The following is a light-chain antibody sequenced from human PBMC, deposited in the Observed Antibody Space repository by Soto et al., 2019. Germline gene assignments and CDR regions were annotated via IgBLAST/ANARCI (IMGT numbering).Light chain of an antibody. V-gene: IGKV3-11*01. CDR2: DAS. CDR3: QQRSNWPRT. CDR1: QSVSRY. J-gene: IGKJ4*01. Sequence: EIVLTQSPATLSLSPGKRATLSCRASQSVSRYLAWYQQKPGQAPRLLIHDASNRATGIPARFSGSGSGTDFTLTISSLEPEDFAVYYCQQRSNWPRTFGGGTKVEIK.